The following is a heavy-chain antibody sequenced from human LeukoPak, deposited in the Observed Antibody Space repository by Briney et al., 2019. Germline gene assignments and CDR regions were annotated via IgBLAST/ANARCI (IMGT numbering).Heavy chain of an antibody. J-gene: IGHJ4*02. CDR1: GGSIRSYY. CDR2: IYYSGST. V-gene: IGHV4-30-4*08. CDR3: ARVVRGDYVWGSYRFDY. Sequence: SETLSLTCTVSGGSIRSYYWTWIRQPPGKGLEWIGYIYYSGSTYYNPSLKSRVTISVDTSKNQFSLMLSSVTAADTAVYYCARVVRGDYVWGSYRFDYWGQGTLVTVSS. D-gene: IGHD3-16*02.